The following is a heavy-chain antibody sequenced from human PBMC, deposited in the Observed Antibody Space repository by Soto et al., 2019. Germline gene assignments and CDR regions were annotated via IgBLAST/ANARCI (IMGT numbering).Heavy chain of an antibody. J-gene: IGHJ4*02. CDR1: GFSLGSYG. CDR3: AREIGYSSTWPAY. D-gene: IGHD6-13*01. V-gene: IGHV3-33*01. Sequence: GGSLRLSCDVSGFSLGSYGMHWVRQASGKGLEWVAVIGFDGKNENYGDSVKGRFTVSRDNSRNTLYLQMNSLRVEDTAVYFCAREIGYSSTWPAYRGQGTLVTVSS. CDR2: IGFDGKNE.